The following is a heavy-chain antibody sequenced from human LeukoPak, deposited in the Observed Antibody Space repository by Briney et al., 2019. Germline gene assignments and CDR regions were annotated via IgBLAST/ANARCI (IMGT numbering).Heavy chain of an antibody. Sequence: SETLSLTCTVSGGSISSYYWSWIRQPPGKGLEWIGYIYYSGSTNYNPSLKSRVTISVDTSKNQFSLKLSSVTAADTAVYYCARETGEGSSSWYEGYYYYYMDVWGKGTTVTVSS. J-gene: IGHJ6*03. D-gene: IGHD6-13*01. V-gene: IGHV4-59*12. CDR1: GGSISSYY. CDR2: IYYSGST. CDR3: ARETGEGSSSWYEGYYYYYMDV.